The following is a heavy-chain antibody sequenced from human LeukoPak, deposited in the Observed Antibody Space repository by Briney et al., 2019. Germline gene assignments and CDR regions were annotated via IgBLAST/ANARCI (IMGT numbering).Heavy chain of an antibody. Sequence: ASETLSLTCTVSGGSISSYYWSWIRQPPGKGLEWIGYIYYSGSTNYNPSLKSRVTISVDTSKNQFSLKLSSVTAADTAVYYCARDYYGSGSRFDIWGQGTMVTVSS. CDR3: ARDYYGSGSRFDI. J-gene: IGHJ3*02. CDR1: GGSISSYY. D-gene: IGHD3-10*01. CDR2: IYYSGST. V-gene: IGHV4-59*01.